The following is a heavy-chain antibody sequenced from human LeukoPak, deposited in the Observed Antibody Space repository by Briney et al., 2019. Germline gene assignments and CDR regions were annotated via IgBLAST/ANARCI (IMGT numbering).Heavy chain of an antibody. J-gene: IGHJ6*03. Sequence: PSETLSLTCTVSGGSISSSSYYWGWIRQPPGKGLEWIGSIYYSGSTYYNPSLKSRVTISVDTSKNQFSLKLSSVTAADTAVYYCARGGRNYYYYMDVWGKGTTVTVSS. CDR3: ARGGRNYYYYMDV. D-gene: IGHD3/OR15-3a*01. CDR1: GGSISSSSYY. CDR2: IYYSGST. V-gene: IGHV4-39*07.